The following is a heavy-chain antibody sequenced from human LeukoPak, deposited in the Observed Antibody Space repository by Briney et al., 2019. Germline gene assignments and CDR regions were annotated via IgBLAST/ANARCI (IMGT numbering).Heavy chain of an antibody. Sequence: GGSLRLSCAASGFPFSSYGMHWVRQAPGKGLEWVARLVYDERNDYANSVKGRFTISRDNSKNTLYLQMDNLRVDDTAVYYCAGDLSAAYDFWGQGILVTVSS. CDR3: AGDLSAAYDF. J-gene: IGHJ4*02. CDR1: GFPFSSYG. V-gene: IGHV3-33*01. D-gene: IGHD2-21*01. CDR2: LVYDERN.